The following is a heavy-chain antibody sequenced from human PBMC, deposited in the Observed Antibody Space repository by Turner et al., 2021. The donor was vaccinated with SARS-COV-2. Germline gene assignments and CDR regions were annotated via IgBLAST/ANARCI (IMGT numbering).Heavy chain of an antibody. D-gene: IGHD5-18*01. J-gene: IGHJ6*02. Sequence: QLQLQESGPGLAKPSETLSLTCTVSGGSISSSSYYWGGIRQPPGKGLEWIGSIYYSGCAYYNPSLKSRVTISVDPSKNQFSLKLTSVTAADTAVYYCARLMDTAMDYYGTDVWGQGTTVTVSS. CDR2: IYYSGCA. CDR1: GGSISSSSYY. V-gene: IGHV4-39*01. CDR3: ARLMDTAMDYYGTDV.